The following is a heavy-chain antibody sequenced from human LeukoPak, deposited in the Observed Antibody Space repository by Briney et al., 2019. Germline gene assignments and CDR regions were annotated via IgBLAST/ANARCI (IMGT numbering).Heavy chain of an antibody. CDR3: ARDPRDCSSTSCGYLDY. J-gene: IGHJ4*02. V-gene: IGHV3-30*04. D-gene: IGHD2-2*01. CDR2: ISYDGSNK. Sequence: GGSLRHSCAASGFTFSSYAMHWVRQAPGKGLEWVAVISYDGSNKYYADSVKGRFTISRDNSKNTLYLQMNSLRAEDTAVYYCARDPRDCSSTSCGYLDYWGQGTLVTVSS. CDR1: GFTFSSYA.